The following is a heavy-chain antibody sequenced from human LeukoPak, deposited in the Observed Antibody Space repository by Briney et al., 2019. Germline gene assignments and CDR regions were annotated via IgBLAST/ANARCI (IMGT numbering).Heavy chain of an antibody. D-gene: IGHD3-3*01. J-gene: IGHJ5*02. CDR2: IKQDGSEK. CDR1: GSTFSSYW. CDR3: ARIPSADTIFGHPWFDP. V-gene: IGHV3-7*01. Sequence: GGSLRLSCAASGSTFSSYWMSWVRQAPGKGLEWVANIKQDGSEKYYVDSVKGRFTISRDNAKNSLYLQMNSLRAEDTAVYYCARIPSADTIFGHPWFDPWGQGTLVTVSS.